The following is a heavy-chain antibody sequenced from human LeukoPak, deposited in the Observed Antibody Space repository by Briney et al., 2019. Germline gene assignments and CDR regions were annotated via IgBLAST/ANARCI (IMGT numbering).Heavy chain of an antibody. D-gene: IGHD6-13*01. Sequence: GGSLRLSCAASVLTFRIYAMHWVRQAPGKGLEWVAVISYDGSNKFYADSEKGRFTNSRDNSKNKLYLQMNSLRAEDTAVYYCARVISKIASFDYWGQGTLVTVSS. CDR3: ARVISKIASFDY. CDR2: ISYDGSNK. V-gene: IGHV3-30*04. J-gene: IGHJ4*02. CDR1: VLTFRIYA.